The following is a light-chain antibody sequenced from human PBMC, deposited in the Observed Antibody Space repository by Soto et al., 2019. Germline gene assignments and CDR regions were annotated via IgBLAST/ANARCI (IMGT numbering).Light chain of an antibody. CDR1: TSDVGIYNL. V-gene: IGLV2-23*02. CDR2: EVD. Sequence: QSVPTQPASVSGSPEQSITISCSGTTSDVGIYNLVSWYQQHPGKAPKLVIYEVDKRPSGVSNRFSGSRSGNTASLTISGLQSEDEADYYCSSYAGSRWVFGGGTQLTVL. CDR3: SSYAGSRWV. J-gene: IGLJ3*02.